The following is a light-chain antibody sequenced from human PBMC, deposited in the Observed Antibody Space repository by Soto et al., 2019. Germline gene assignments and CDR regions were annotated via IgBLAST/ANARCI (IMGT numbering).Light chain of an antibody. Sequence: AIRMTQSPSSFSASTGDRVTITCRASQGISSYLAWYQQTPGKAPKLLIYAASTLQSGVPSSFSGSGSGTDFTLTVSCLQSEDFATYYCQQYYSYPPLTFGGGTKVEIK. CDR1: QGISSY. CDR2: AAS. V-gene: IGKV1-8*01. CDR3: QQYYSYPPLT. J-gene: IGKJ4*01.